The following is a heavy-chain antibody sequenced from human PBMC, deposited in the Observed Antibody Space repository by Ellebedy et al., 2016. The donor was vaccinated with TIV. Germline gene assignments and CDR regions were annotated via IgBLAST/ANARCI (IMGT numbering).Heavy chain of an antibody. CDR2: INLSGAII. Sequence: PGGSLRLSCAASGLTFSTFAMHWVRQAPGKGLEWVSSINLSGAIIYYADSVKGRFTVSRDNSKNTLYLQMNSLRAEDTAVYYCAREYNWNDFYWFDSWGQGSLVTVSS. CDR3: AREYNWNDFYWFDS. D-gene: IGHD1-1*01. J-gene: IGHJ5*01. V-gene: IGHV3-23*01. CDR1: GLTFSTFA.